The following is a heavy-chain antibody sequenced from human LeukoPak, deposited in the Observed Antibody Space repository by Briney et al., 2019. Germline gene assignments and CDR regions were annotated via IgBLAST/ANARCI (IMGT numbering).Heavy chain of an antibody. D-gene: IGHD3-10*01. Sequence: SETLSLTCAVYGGSFSGYYWSWIRQPPGKGLEWIGEINHSGSTNYNPSLKSRVTISVDTSKNQFSLKLSSVTAADTAVYYCARVETGWSSALFDIWGQGTMVTVSS. CDR1: GGSFSGYY. CDR2: INHSGST. V-gene: IGHV4-34*01. J-gene: IGHJ3*02. CDR3: ARVETGWSSALFDI.